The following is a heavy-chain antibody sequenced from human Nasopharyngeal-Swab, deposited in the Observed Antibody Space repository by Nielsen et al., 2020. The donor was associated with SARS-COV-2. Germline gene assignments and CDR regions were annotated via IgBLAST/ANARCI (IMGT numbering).Heavy chain of an antibody. Sequence: GESLKISCAASGFTFSSYDMHWVRQATGKGLEWVSAIGTAGDTYYPGSVKGRFTISRENAKNSLYLQMNSLRAGDTAVYYCARGYYDSSGYQNWFDPWGQGTLVTVSS. CDR2: IGTAGDT. D-gene: IGHD3-22*01. CDR1: GFTFSSYD. CDR3: ARGYYDSSGYQNWFDP. V-gene: IGHV3-13*01. J-gene: IGHJ5*02.